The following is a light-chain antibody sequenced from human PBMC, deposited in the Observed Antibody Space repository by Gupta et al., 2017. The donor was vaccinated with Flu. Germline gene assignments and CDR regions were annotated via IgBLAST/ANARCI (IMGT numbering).Light chain of an antibody. Sequence: QSVLTQPPSVSGAPGQRVTISCIGSSSNIGAGYNLHWYQHLPGTAPKLLISGDNNRPSGVPERFSGSRSGISASLAITGLQAEDEADYYCQSWESSRSGVFFGGGTKLTVL. V-gene: IGLV1-40*01. J-gene: IGLJ2*01. CDR2: GDN. CDR1: SSNIGAGYN. CDR3: QSWESSRSGVF.